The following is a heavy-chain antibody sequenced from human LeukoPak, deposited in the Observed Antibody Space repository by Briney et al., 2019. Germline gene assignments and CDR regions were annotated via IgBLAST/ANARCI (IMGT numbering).Heavy chain of an antibody. J-gene: IGHJ4*02. CDR3: AIPYCSGGSCYSGGSEIFDY. CDR2: INHSGSA. CDR1: GGSFSGYY. Sequence: SETPSLTCAVYGGSFSGYYWSWIRQPPGKGLEWIGEINHSGSANYNPSLKSRVTISVDTSKNQFSLKLSSVTAADTAVYYCAIPYCSGGSCYSGGSEIFDYWGQGTLVTVSS. V-gene: IGHV4-34*01. D-gene: IGHD2-15*01.